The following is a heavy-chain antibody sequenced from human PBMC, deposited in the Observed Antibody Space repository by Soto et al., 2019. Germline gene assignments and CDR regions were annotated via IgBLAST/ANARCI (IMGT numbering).Heavy chain of an antibody. CDR3: ARALATMIVSGRGAFDI. J-gene: IGHJ3*02. Sequence: AAVKVSCKASGYTFTSYGISWVRQAPGQELEWMGWISAYNGNTNYAQKLQGRVTMTTDTSTSTAYMELRSLRSDDTAVYYCARALATMIVSGRGAFDIWGQGTMVTVSS. D-gene: IGHD3-22*01. CDR2: ISAYNGNT. CDR1: GYTFTSYG. V-gene: IGHV1-18*04.